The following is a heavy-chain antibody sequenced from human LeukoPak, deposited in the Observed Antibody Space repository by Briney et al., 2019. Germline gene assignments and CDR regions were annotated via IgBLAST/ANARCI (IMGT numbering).Heavy chain of an antibody. CDR3: AKDEDGDYWNWFDP. CDR2: ISGSGGST. D-gene: IGHD4-17*01. Sequence: GGSLRLSCAASGFTFNTYTMSWVRQAPGKGLEWVSAISGSGGSTYYADSVKGRFTISRDNSKNTLYLQMNSLRAEDTAVYYCAKDEDGDYWNWFDPWGQGTLVTVSS. J-gene: IGHJ5*02. V-gene: IGHV3-23*01. CDR1: GFTFNTYT.